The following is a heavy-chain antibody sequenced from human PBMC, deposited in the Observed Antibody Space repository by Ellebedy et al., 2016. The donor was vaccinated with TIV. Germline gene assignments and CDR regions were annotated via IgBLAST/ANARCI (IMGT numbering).Heavy chain of an antibody. Sequence: GESLKISCAASGFTFSGYWMSWVRQAPGKGLEWVANIRNDGGERFYVDSVKGRFTISRDNAKNLLYLQMSSLRAEDTAVYYCASEYSSSSHWGYWGQGTLVTVSS. CDR3: ASEYSSSSHWGY. CDR2: IRNDGGER. CDR1: GFTFSGYW. D-gene: IGHD6-6*01. J-gene: IGHJ4*02. V-gene: IGHV3-7*03.